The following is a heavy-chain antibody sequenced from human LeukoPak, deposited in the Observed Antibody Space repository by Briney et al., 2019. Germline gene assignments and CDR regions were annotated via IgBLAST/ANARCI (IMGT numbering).Heavy chain of an antibody. V-gene: IGHV1-46*01. Sequence: GASVKVSCKASGYTFTNNYLHWVRQAPGQGLEWMGMLYPRGGSTSYAQNFQGRVTVTRDTSTTTVHMELRGLRSEDTAVYYCARDQEGFDYWGQGTVVTVSS. CDR3: ARDQEGFDY. CDR1: GYTFTNNY. CDR2: LYPRGGST. J-gene: IGHJ4*02.